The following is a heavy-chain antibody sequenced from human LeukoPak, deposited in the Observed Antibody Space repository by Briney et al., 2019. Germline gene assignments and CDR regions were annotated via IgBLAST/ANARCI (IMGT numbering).Heavy chain of an antibody. CDR1: GGTFSSYA. J-gene: IGHJ4*02. D-gene: IGHD4-23*01. V-gene: IGHV1-69*13. Sequence: ASVKVSCKASGGTFSSYAISWVRQAPGQGLEWMGGIIPIFGTANYAQKFQGRVTITADESTSTAYMELSSLRSEDTAVYYCASAMTTVVTETYYFDYWGQGSLVTVSS. CDR3: ASAMTTVVTETYYFDY. CDR2: IIPIFGTA.